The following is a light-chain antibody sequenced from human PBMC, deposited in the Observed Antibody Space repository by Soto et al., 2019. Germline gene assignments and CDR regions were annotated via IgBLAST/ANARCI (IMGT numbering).Light chain of an antibody. CDR1: QSVSSY. Sequence: EIVMTQSPATLSVSLGERVTLSCRASQSVSSYLAWYQQKPDQAPRLLISDASTMYNDIPDSFSGSGSGTAFTLPISSLQSPDLAVYDWLQYSTWPPLYTFGQGTKLEL. CDR3: LQYSTWPPLYT. CDR2: DAS. V-gene: IGKV3-15*01. J-gene: IGKJ2*01.